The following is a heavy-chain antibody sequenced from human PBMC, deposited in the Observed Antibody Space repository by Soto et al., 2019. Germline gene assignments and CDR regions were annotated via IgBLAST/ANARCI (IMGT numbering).Heavy chain of an antibody. D-gene: IGHD3-3*01. CDR2: IYYSGIT. Sequence: SETLSLTGTVCGGSISSYYWSWIRQPPWKGLEWIGYIYYSGITNYNPSLKSRVTISVDTSKNQFSLKLSSVTAADTAVYYCARDRDDFWRGYTHLGMDAWGQGHTVT. J-gene: IGHJ6*02. CDR1: GGSISSYY. V-gene: IGHV4-59*12. CDR3: ARDRDDFWRGYTHLGMDA.